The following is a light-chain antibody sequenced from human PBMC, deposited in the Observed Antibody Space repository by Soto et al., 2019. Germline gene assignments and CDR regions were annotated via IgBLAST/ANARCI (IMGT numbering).Light chain of an antibody. Sequence: DIQLTQSPSTLSAFLGDRVTITCRASQNINTWVAWYQQKPGKAPNLLIYRASTLESGVPSGFSGSGSGTEFTLTISRPQPDDSATYFCQQYQSYSSFAGGTKVDIK. CDR2: RAS. V-gene: IGKV1-5*01. CDR1: QNINTW. CDR3: QQYQSYSS. J-gene: IGKJ4*01.